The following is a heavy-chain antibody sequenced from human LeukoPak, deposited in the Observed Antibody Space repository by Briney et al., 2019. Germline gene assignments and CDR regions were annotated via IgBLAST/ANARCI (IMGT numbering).Heavy chain of an antibody. CDR1: GYTLTELS. D-gene: IGHD1-20*01. V-gene: IGHV1-24*01. J-gene: IGHJ5*02. CDR2: FDPEDGEI. CDR3: ATVARITGQNWFDP. Sequence: ASVKVSCKVSGYTLTELSMHWVRQAPGKGLEWMGGFDPEDGEIIYAQKFQGRVTMTEDTSTDTAYMELSSLRSEDTAVYYCATVARITGQNWFDPWGQGTLVTVSS.